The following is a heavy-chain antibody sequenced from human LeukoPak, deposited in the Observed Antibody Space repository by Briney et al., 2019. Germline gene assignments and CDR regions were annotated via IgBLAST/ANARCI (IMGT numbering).Heavy chain of an antibody. V-gene: IGHV3-33*01. J-gene: IGHJ4*02. D-gene: IGHD6-19*01. Sequence: GGSLRLSCAASGFTFRSYGMHWVRQAPCKRLEWVAVIWYDGSNINYGDSVKGRFTISRDNSKNTLFLQMNSLRAEDTAVYYCARDNPSGYNSGWPLGHWGQGTLVTVSS. CDR2: IWYDGSNI. CDR1: GFTFRSYG. CDR3: ARDNPSGYNSGWPLGH.